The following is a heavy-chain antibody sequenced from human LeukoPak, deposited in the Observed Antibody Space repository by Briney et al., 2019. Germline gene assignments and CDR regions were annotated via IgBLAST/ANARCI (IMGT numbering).Heavy chain of an antibody. CDR1: GGSISGYY. CDR3: ARDAYYDFWSGYYGAVAFDY. CDR2: VYTSGST. V-gene: IGHV4-4*07. J-gene: IGHJ4*02. Sequence: SETLSLTCTVSGGSISGYYWSWIRQPAGKGLEWIGRVYTSGSTNYNPSLKSRVTMSVDTSKNQFSLKLSSVTAADTAVYYCARDAYYDFWSGYYGAVAFDYWGQGTLVTVSS. D-gene: IGHD3-3*01.